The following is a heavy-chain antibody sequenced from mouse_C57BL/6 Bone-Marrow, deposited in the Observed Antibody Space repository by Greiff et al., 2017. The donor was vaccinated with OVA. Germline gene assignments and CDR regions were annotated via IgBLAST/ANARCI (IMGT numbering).Heavy chain of an antibody. CDR2: IYPGDGDT. Sequence: QVQLQQSGPELVKPGASVKISCKASGYAFSSSWMNWVKQRPGKGLEWIGRIYPGDGDTNYNGKFKGKATLTADKSSSTAYMQLSSLTSEDSAVYFCARGIRYYYGSSHFDYWGQGTTLTVSS. D-gene: IGHD1-1*01. CDR1: GYAFSSSW. J-gene: IGHJ2*01. V-gene: IGHV1-82*01. CDR3: ARGIRYYYGSSHFDY.